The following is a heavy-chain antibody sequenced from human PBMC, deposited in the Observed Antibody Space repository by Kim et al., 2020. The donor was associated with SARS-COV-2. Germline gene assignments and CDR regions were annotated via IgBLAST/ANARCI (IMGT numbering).Heavy chain of an antibody. CDR3: ASSRD. Sequence: SSSSSYIYYADSVKGRFTISRDNAKNSLYLQMNSLRAEDAAVYCCASSRDWGQGTLVTVSS. CDR2: SSSSSYI. D-gene: IGHD6-13*01. J-gene: IGHJ4*02. V-gene: IGHV3-21*01.